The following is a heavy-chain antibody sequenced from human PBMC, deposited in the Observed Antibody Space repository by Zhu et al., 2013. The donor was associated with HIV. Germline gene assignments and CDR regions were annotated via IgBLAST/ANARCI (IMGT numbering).Heavy chain of an antibody. Sequence: QVQLVQSGTEVKKPGASVKVSCKASGYSFTGYYFHWVRQAPGQGLEWMGWINPNTGGTNFGQKFRGRVTVTRDTSTTTASMELTSLRSDDTAVYFCARGSLPGTSASWLDTWGQGTLVSVSS. V-gene: IGHV1-2*02. J-gene: IGHJ4*03. D-gene: IGHD3-10*01. CDR2: INPNTGGT. CDR3: ARGSLPGTSASWLDT. CDR1: GYSFTGYY.